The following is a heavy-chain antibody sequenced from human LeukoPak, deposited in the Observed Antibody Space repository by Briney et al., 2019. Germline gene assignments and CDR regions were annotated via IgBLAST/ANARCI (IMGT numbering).Heavy chain of an antibody. V-gene: IGHV3-23*01. CDR1: GFTFSRFA. Sequence: PGGSLRLSCAASGFTFSRFAMSWVRQAPGKALEWVSSISGSDGTTYYAESVEGRFTISRDNSKNILYLQMNSLRADDTAVYYCAKDANYFDSSGYLIPFDYWGQGTLVTVSS. CDR2: ISGSDGTT. CDR3: AKDANYFDSSGYLIPFDY. D-gene: IGHD3-22*01. J-gene: IGHJ4*02.